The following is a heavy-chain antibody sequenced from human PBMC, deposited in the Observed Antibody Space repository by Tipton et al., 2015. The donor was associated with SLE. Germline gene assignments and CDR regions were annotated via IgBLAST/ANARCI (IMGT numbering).Heavy chain of an antibody. J-gene: IGHJ3*02. CDR1: GFTFSSYG. Sequence: LVQSGGGVVQPGRSLRLSCAASGFTFSSYGMHWVRQAPGKGLEWVAVIWYDGSNKYYADSVKGRFTISRDNSKNTLYLQMNSLRAEDTAVYYCARDPLTWGAFDIWGQGTMVTVSS. CDR3: ARDPLTWGAFDI. V-gene: IGHV3-33*01. D-gene: IGHD7-27*01. CDR2: IWYDGSNK.